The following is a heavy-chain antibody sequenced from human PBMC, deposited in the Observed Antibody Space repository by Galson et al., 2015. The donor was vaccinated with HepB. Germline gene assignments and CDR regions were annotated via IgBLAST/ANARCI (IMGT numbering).Heavy chain of an antibody. Sequence: SLRLSCAASGFTFSSYTMNWVRQASGKGLEWVSSVSSFSTYIYYADSVKGRFTISRDNAKNSLSLQMHSLRAEDTAVYYCARGRFLSTYCGGDCLSGYFDYWGQGTLVTVSS. CDR3: ARGRFLSTYCGGDCLSGYFDY. CDR1: GFTFSSYT. CDR2: VSSFSTYI. V-gene: IGHV3-21*01. D-gene: IGHD2-21*02. J-gene: IGHJ4*02.